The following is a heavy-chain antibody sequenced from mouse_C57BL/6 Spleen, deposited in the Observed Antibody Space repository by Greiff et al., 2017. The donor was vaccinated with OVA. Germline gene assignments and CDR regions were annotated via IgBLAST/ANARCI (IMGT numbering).Heavy chain of an antibody. CDR1: GFTIKDYY. D-gene: IGHD1-1*01. Sequence: VQLQQSGAELVKPGASVKLSCTASGFTIKDYYMHWVKQRTEQGLEWIGRIDPEDGDTKYAPKFQGKATITADTSSNTAYLQLSSLTSEDTAVYYGAPITTEESELGCWGERTPVSVSA. J-gene: IGHJ3*01. CDR3: APITTEESELGC. CDR2: IDPEDGDT. V-gene: IGHV14-2*01.